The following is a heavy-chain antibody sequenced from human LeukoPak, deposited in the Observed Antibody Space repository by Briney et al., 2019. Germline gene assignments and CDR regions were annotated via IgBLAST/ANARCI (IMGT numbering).Heavy chain of an antibody. V-gene: IGHV4-4*02. D-gene: IGHD3-22*01. CDR1: GGSISSSNW. CDR2: IYHSGST. J-gene: IGHJ2*01. Sequence: SETLSLTCAVSGGSISSSNWWSWVRQPPGKGLEWIGEIYHSGSTNYNPSLKSRVTISVDTSKNQFSLKLSSVTAADTAVYYCARFYYYDSSGYYVYFDLWGRGTLVTVSS. CDR3: ARFYYYDSSGYYVYFDL.